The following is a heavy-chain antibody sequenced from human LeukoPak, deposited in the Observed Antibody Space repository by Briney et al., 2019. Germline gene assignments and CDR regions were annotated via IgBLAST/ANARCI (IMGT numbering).Heavy chain of an antibody. CDR1: GFTFSSYG. V-gene: IGHV3-30*02. CDR2: IWYDVTYE. D-gene: IGHD2-2*01. Sequence: PGGSLRLSCAASGFTFSSYGMHWVRQAPGKGLEWVAFIWYDVTYEYYADSVKGRFTISRDNSKNTLYLQMNSLRAEDTAMYYCAKDRGGYCSSNSCYVLDYWGQGTLVTVSS. CDR3: AKDRGGYCSSNSCYVLDY. J-gene: IGHJ4*02.